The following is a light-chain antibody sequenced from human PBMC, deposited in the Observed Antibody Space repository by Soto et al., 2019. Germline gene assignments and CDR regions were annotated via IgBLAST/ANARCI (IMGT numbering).Light chain of an antibody. J-gene: IGKJ2*01. CDR3: QQYGYSSSYT. V-gene: IGKV3-20*01. Sequence: EIVLTQSPGTLSLSPGDRATFSCRASQSVRSSYLAWYQQRPGQPPRLLIYGASSRATGIPDRFSGSGSGTNLTLTISSLEPEDFAVYYCQQYGYSSSYTFGQGTKLEIK. CDR1: QSVRSSY. CDR2: GAS.